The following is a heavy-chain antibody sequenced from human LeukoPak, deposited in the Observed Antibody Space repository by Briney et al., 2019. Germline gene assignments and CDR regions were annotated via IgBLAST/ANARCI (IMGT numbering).Heavy chain of an antibody. V-gene: IGHV3-30*02. CDR2: IRYDGSNK. J-gene: IGHJ3*02. CDR3: AREAPDSSGYYPDAFDI. CDR1: GFTFSSYG. D-gene: IGHD3-22*01. Sequence: GGSLRLSCAASGFTFSSYGMHWVRQAPGKGLEWVAFIRYDGSNKYYADSVKGRFTISRDNSKNTLYLQMNSLRAEDTAVYYCAREAPDSSGYYPDAFDIWGQGTMVTVSS.